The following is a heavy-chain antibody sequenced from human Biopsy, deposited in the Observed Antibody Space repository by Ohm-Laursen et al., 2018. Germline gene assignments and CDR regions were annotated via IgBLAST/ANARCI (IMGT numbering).Heavy chain of an antibody. CDR3: AKNLAVSSYALDT. V-gene: IGHV4-34*01. Sequence: SDTLSLTCAVYGGSLSGYYWNWIRQSPGKGLEWIEEINHRGFTSNNPSLKSRVTISVDTSKNQFSLKLGSVTAADTAVYYCAKNLAVSSYALDTWGQGTMVTVSS. D-gene: IGHD2/OR15-2a*01. J-gene: IGHJ3*02. CDR1: GGSLSGYY. CDR2: INHRGFT.